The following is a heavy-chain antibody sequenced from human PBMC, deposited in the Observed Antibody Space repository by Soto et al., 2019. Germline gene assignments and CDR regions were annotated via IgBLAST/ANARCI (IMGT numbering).Heavy chain of an antibody. Sequence: PSETLSLTCGVSGGSISSGGYSWTWIRQPPGKGLEWIVYIYHSVSTYYNPSLKSRVTISLDRSKNQFSLELSSVTAADTAVYYCARGGAGSGYYLFDYWAQGTLVT. CDR3: ARGGAGSGYYLFDY. CDR1: GGSISSGGYS. V-gene: IGHV4-30-2*01. D-gene: IGHD3-22*01. CDR2: IYHSVST. J-gene: IGHJ4*02.